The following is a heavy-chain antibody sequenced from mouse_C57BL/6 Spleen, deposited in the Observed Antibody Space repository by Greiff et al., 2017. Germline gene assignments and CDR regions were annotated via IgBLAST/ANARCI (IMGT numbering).Heavy chain of an antibody. CDR3: ARPYYYGSFDY. V-gene: IGHV5-4*03. J-gene: IGHJ2*01. CDR1: GFTFSSYA. CDR2: ISDGGSYT. Sequence: DVMLVESGGGLVKPGGSLKLSCAASGFTFSSYAMSWVRQTPEKRLEWVATISDGGSYTYYPDNVKGRFTISRDNAKNNLYLQMSHLKSEDTAMYYCARPYYYGSFDYWGQGTTLTVSS. D-gene: IGHD1-1*01.